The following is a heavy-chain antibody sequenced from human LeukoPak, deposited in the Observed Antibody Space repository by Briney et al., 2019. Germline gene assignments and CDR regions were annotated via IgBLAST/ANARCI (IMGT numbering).Heavy chain of an antibody. J-gene: IGHJ4*02. CDR1: GGTFSSYA. V-gene: IGHV1-69*05. CDR2: IIPIFGTA. Sequence: GASVKVSCKASGGTFSSYAISWVRQAPGQGLEWMGGIIPIFGTANYAQKFQGRVTITTDESTSTAYMELSSLRSEDTAVYYCARGGYYDSSGYGKMPLSWGQGTLVTVSS. D-gene: IGHD3-22*01. CDR3: ARGGYYDSSGYGKMPLS.